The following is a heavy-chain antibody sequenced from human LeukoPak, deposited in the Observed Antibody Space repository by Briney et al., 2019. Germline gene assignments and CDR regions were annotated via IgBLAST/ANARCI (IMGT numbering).Heavy chain of an antibody. CDR3: ARDEVTIFGVANDY. CDR2: ISAYNGNT. J-gene: IGHJ4*02. V-gene: IGHV1-18*01. Sequence: ASVKVSCKASGYTFTSYGISWVRQAPGQGLEWMGWISAYNGNTNYVQKLQGRVTMTTDTSTSTAYMELRSQRSDGTAVYYCARDEVTIFGVANDYWGQGTLVTVS. D-gene: IGHD3-3*01. CDR1: GYTFTSYG.